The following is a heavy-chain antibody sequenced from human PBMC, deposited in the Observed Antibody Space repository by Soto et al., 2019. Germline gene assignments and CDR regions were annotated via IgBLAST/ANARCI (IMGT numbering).Heavy chain of an antibody. D-gene: IGHD2-21*02. V-gene: IGHV1-69*02. J-gene: IGHJ4*02. CDR1: GGTFSSYT. Sequence: QVQLVQSGAEVKKPGSSVKVSCKASGGTFSSYTISWVRQAPGQGLEWMGRIIPILGIANYAQKFQGRVTITEDKSTSTDYRELGSLRSEDRAVYYCAADNCGGDCSNFDFWGQGTLVTVSS. CDR2: IIPILGIA. CDR3: AADNCGGDCSNFDF.